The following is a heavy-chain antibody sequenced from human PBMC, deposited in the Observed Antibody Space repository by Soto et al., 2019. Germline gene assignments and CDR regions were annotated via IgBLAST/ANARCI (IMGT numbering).Heavy chain of an antibody. J-gene: IGHJ6*02. D-gene: IGHD6-13*01. V-gene: IGHV1-18*01. CDR1: GYTFTSYG. CDR2: ISAYNGNT. Sequence: QVPLVQSGAEVKKPGASVKVSCKASGYTFTSYGISWVRQAPGQGLEWMGWISAYNGNTNYAQKLQGRVTMTTDTSPSTAYMGLRSLRSDDTAVYYCARVGRYSSSWTPCSSGWGGARCHYGMDVWGQGTTVTVSS. CDR3: ARVGRYSSSWTPCSSGWGGARCHYGMDV.